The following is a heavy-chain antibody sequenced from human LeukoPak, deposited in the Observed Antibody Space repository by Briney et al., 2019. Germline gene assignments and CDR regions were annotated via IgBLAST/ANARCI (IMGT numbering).Heavy chain of an antibody. Sequence: GGSLRLSCAASGFTFSSYSMNWVRQAPGKRLEWVSSISSSSSYIYYADSVKGRFTISRDNAKNSLYLQMNSLRAEDTAVYYCARDLYYYDSSGYYDYYYYGMDVWGQGTTVTVSS. CDR3: ARDLYYYDSSGYYDYYYYGMDV. CDR1: GFTFSSYS. J-gene: IGHJ6*02. CDR2: ISSSSSYI. V-gene: IGHV3-21*01. D-gene: IGHD3-22*01.